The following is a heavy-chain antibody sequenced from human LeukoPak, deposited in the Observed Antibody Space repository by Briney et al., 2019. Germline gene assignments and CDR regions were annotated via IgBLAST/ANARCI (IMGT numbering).Heavy chain of an antibody. CDR3: ASELVVPAATPLGAFDI. CDR1: GFTFDDYA. V-gene: IGHV3-9*01. CDR2: ISWNSGSK. J-gene: IGHJ3*02. D-gene: IGHD2-2*01. Sequence: GGSLRLSCAASGFTFDDYAMHWVRHAPGKGLEWVSGISWNSGSKGYADSVKGRFSISRDNAKNSLYLQMNSLRAEDTAVYYCASELVVPAATPLGAFDIWGQGTMVTVSS.